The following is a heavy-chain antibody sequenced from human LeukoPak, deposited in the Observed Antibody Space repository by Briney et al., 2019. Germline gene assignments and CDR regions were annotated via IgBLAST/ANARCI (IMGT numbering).Heavy chain of an antibody. J-gene: IGHJ4*02. Sequence: TSETLSLTCTVSGGSISSYYWSWIRQPAGKGLEWIGRIYTSGSTNYNPSLKSRVTMSVDTSKNQFSLKLSSVTAADTAVYYCARLSILENDYGGYLYGEAPDYWGQGTLVTVSS. V-gene: IGHV4-4*07. CDR2: IYTSGST. D-gene: IGHD4-17*01. CDR3: ARLSILENDYGGYLYGEAPDY. CDR1: GGSISSYY.